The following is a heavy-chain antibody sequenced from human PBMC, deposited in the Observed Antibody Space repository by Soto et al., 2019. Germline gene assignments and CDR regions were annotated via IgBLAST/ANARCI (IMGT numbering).Heavy chain of an antibody. D-gene: IGHD3-16*01. J-gene: IGHJ6*02. Sequence: SETLSLTCTVSGGSITSYYCSWIRQPAEKRLEWIGRIYHTGSVNYNPSLQSRVTMSVDTSKNQVSLKVTSVTAADAAVYYCARDMRVFGGIDVWGQGTTVTVSS. CDR2: IYHTGSV. V-gene: IGHV4-4*07. CDR1: GGSITSYY. CDR3: ARDMRVFGGIDV.